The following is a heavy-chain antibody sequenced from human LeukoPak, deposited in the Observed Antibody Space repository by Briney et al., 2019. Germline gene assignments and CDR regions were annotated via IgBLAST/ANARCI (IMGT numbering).Heavy chain of an antibody. D-gene: IGHD2-21*01. J-gene: IGHJ1*01. Sequence: ASVKVSCKASGYIFTSYGISWVRQAPGQGLEWMGWISPYNDNTKYAQNLQGRVTMTTDTSTSTVYMEVRSLRSDDTAVYYCARDESTSILWWWGQGTLVTVSS. CDR3: ARDESTSILWW. V-gene: IGHV1-18*01. CDR2: ISPYNDNT. CDR1: GYIFTSYG.